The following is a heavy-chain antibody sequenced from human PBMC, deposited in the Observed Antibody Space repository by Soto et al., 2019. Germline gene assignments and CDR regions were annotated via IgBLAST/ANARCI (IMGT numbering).Heavy chain of an antibody. Sequence: ASVKVSCKASGYTFTNHGISWVRQAPGEGLEWMGWISPYNGDTNNAQKFQGRVTMTTDTPTNTGFMELTRLTSDDTAVYYCARGGISSSEGLDYWGQGTTVTVSS. CDR1: GYTFTNHG. V-gene: IGHV1-18*01. D-gene: IGHD6-13*01. J-gene: IGHJ4*02. CDR2: ISPYNGDT. CDR3: ARGGISSSEGLDY.